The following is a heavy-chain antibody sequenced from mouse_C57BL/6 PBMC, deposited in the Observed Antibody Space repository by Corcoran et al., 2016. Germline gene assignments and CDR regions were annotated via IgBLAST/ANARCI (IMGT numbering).Heavy chain of an antibody. CDR2: INPNNGGT. Sequence: EVQLQQSGPELVTPGASVKRSCKASGYTFTDYYMNWVKQSHGKSLEWIADINPNNGGTSYNQKFKGKATLTVDKSSSTAYMELRSLTSEDSAVYYCARPYGSSSWFAYWGQGTLVTVSA. J-gene: IGHJ3*01. V-gene: IGHV1-26*01. CDR3: ARPYGSSSWFAY. D-gene: IGHD1-1*01. CDR1: GYTFTDYY.